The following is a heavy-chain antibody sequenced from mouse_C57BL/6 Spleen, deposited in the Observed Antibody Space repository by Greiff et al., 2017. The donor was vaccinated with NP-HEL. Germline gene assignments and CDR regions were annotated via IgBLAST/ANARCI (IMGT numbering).Heavy chain of an antibody. V-gene: IGHV1-80*01. CDR2: IYPGDGDT. CDR3: ARSIQLRLRAMDY. J-gene: IGHJ4*01. Sequence: QVQLQQSGAELVKPGASVKISCKASGYAFSSYWMNWVKQRPGKGLEWIGQIYPGDGDTNYNGKFKGKATLTADKSSSTAYMQLSSLTSEASAVYFCARSIQLRLRAMDYWGQGTSVTVSS. D-gene: IGHD3-2*02. CDR1: GYAFSSYW.